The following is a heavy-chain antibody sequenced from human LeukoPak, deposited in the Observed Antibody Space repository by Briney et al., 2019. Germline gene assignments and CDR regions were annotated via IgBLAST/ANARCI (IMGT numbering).Heavy chain of an antibody. Sequence: GESLKISCKGSGYSFTTYWIGWVRQMPGKGLEWMGIIYPGDSDARYSPSFQGQVTFSADKSINTAYLQWSSLKASDTAMYYCARSGTAGTLASFDYWGQGTLVTVSS. D-gene: IGHD1-1*01. V-gene: IGHV5-51*01. CDR3: ARSGTAGTLASFDY. CDR2: IYPGDSDA. CDR1: GYSFTTYW. J-gene: IGHJ4*02.